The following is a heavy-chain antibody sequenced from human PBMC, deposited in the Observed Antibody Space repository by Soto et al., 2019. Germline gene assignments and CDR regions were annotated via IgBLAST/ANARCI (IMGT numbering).Heavy chain of an antibody. CDR3: GPRGAVADPRGY. D-gene: IGHD6-19*01. V-gene: IGHV4-59*04. CDR2: INHSGST. CDR1: GGSISSYY. J-gene: IGHJ4*02. Sequence: SGTLSLTCTVSGGSISSYYWSWIRQPPGKGLEWIGYINHSGSTNYNPSLKSRVAISVDTSKNQFSLNLTSVTAADTAVYYCGPRGAVADPRGYWGQGTLVTVSS.